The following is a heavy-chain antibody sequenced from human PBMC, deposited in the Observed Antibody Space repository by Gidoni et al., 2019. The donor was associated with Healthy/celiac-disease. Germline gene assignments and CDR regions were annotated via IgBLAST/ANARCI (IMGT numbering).Heavy chain of an antibody. D-gene: IGHD1-20*01. V-gene: IGHV1-18*01. J-gene: IGHJ5*02. CDR2: ISAYNGNT. Sequence: QVQLVQSGAEVKKPGASVTVPCQASGYTFTSDGISWVRQATGQGLEWMGWISAYNGNTNYAQKLQGRVTMTTDTSTSTAYMELRSLRSDDTAVYYCARGLVTGTTTYNWFDPWGQGTLVTVSS. CDR1: GYTFTSDG. CDR3: ARGLVTGTTTYNWFDP.